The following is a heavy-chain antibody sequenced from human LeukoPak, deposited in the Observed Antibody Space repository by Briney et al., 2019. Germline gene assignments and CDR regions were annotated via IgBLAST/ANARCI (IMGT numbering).Heavy chain of an antibody. Sequence: GGSLRLSCAASGFTFSTYAMHWVRQPPGKGLEWVALVYYDGSNRYYGDFVKGRFTISRDNPRKTLYLQMNSLRAEDTAVYYCARAGTTIGGGYWFDPWGQGTLVTVSS. CDR1: GFTFSTYA. CDR2: VYYDGSNR. V-gene: IGHV3-30*12. CDR3: ARAGTTIGGGYWFDP. J-gene: IGHJ5*02. D-gene: IGHD1-1*01.